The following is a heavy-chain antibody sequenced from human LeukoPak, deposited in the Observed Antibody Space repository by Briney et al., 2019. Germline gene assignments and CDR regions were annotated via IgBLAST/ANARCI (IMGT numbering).Heavy chain of an antibody. CDR3: ARPHLRITIFGVVMNWFDP. V-gene: IGHV4-34*01. J-gene: IGHJ5*02. CDR2: INHSGST. D-gene: IGHD3-3*01. CDR1: GGSFSGYY. Sequence: SETLSLTCAVYGGSFSGYYWSWIRQPPGKGLEWIGEINHSGSTNYHPSLKSRVTISVDTSKNQFSLKLSSVTAAATAVYYCARPHLRITIFGVVMNWFDPWGQGTLVTVSS.